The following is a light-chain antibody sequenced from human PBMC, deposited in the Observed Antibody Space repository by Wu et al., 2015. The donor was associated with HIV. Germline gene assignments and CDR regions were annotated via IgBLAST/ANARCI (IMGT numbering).Light chain of an antibody. CDR3: QQYGSSPRT. CDR2: ATS. Sequence: EIVLTQSPGALSLSPGERATLSCRASQSVSSSYLAWYQQKPGQSPRLLICATSSRATGIPDRFSGSGSGTDFTLTISRLEPEDFAVYYCQQYGSSPRTFGQGTKVETK. CDR1: QSVSSSY. V-gene: IGKV3-20*01. J-gene: IGKJ1*01.